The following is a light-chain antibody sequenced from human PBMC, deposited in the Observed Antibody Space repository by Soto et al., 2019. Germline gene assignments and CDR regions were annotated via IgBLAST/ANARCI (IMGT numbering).Light chain of an antibody. Sequence: EIVMTHSPATLSVSPGERATLSCRASQSVSSNLAWYQQKPGQAPRLLIYGASTRATGIPARFSGSGSGTEFTLTISSLQSEDFAVYYCQQYNNWSWTFGQGT. CDR2: GAS. CDR1: QSVSSN. J-gene: IGKJ1*01. V-gene: IGKV3-15*01. CDR3: QQYNNWSWT.